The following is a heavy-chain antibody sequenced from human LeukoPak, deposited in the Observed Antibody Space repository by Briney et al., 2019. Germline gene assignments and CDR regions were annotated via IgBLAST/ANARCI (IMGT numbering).Heavy chain of an antibody. CDR1: GSSFTNYW. V-gene: IGHV5-51*01. D-gene: IGHD6-19*01. CDR2: IYPADSDT. Sequence: GESLKISCKGSGSSFTNYWIGWVRQMPGKGLEWRGIIYPADSDTRYSPSFQGQVIISADKSISTAYLQWSSLKASDTAMYYCARHSRYSSGWYEDYWGQGTLVTVSS. CDR3: ARHSRYSSGWYEDY. J-gene: IGHJ4*02.